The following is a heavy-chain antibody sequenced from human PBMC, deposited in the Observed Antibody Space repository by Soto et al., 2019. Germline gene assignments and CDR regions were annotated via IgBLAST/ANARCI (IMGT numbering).Heavy chain of an antibody. CDR1: GYTFTSYG. CDR3: ARTSYGTPAAFDI. V-gene: IGHV1-18*01. D-gene: IGHD5-18*01. Sequence: ASVKVSCKASGYTFTSYGISWVRQAPGQGLEWMGWISANNGNTNYAQKLQGRVTMTTDTSTSTAYMELSRLRSADTSVYYCARTSYGTPAAFDIWGQGTMVTVSS. J-gene: IGHJ3*02. CDR2: ISANNGNT.